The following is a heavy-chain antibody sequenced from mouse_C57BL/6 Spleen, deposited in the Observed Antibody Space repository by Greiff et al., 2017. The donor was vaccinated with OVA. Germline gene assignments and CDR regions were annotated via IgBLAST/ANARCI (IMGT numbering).Heavy chain of an antibody. D-gene: IGHD1-1*01. CDR3: ARDYYGSSYSYYFDY. CDR2: IYPSDSET. CDR1: GYTFTSYW. Sequence: QVQLQQPGAELVRPGSSVKLSCKASGYTFTSYWMDWVKQRPGQGLEWIGNIYPSDSETHYNQKFKDKATLTVDKSSSTAYMQLSSLTSEDSAVYYCARDYYGSSYSYYFDYWGQGTTLTVSS. V-gene: IGHV1-61*01. J-gene: IGHJ2*01.